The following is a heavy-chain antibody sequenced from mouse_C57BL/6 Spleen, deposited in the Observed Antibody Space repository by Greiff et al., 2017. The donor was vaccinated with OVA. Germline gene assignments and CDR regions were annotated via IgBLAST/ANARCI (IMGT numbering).Heavy chain of an antibody. Sequence: VQLKESGPELVKPGASVKTSCKASGYSFTGYYMNWVKQSPEKSLEWIGEINPSTGGTTYNQKFKAKATLTVDKSSSTAYMQLKSLTSEDSAVYYCARWGYFDYWGQGTTLTVSS. V-gene: IGHV1-42*01. CDR1: GYSFTGYY. CDR2: INPSTGGT. CDR3: ARWGYFDY. J-gene: IGHJ2*01.